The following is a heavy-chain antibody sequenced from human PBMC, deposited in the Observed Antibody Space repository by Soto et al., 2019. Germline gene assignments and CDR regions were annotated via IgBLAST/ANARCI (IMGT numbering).Heavy chain of an antibody. CDR1: GCTLSSYT. CDR2: IVPILGIA. CDR3: ARDYSSSWNDYYYGMDV. J-gene: IGHJ6*02. Sequence: QVQLVQSGAEVKKPGSSVKVSCKASGCTLSSYTISWVRQAPGQGLEWMGRIVPILGIANYAQKFQGRVTITADKSTSTAYMELSSLRSEDTAVYYCARDYSSSWNDYYYGMDVWGQGTTVTVSS. D-gene: IGHD6-13*01. V-gene: IGHV1-69*08.